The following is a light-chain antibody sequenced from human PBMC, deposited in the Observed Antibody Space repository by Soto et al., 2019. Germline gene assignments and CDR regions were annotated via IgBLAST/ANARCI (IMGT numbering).Light chain of an antibody. Sequence: EIVLTQSPGTLSLSPGERATLSCRASQSVSSSYLAWYQQKPGQAPRLLIYGASSRATGIPDRFSGSRSGPDFTLTISSLQPEDFATYYCQQSYSSPPTFGQGTKVDIK. J-gene: IGKJ1*01. CDR3: QQSYSSPPT. CDR2: GAS. V-gene: IGKV3-20*01. CDR1: QSVSSSY.